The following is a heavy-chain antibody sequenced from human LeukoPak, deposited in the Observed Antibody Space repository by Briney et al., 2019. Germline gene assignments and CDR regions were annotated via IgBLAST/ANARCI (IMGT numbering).Heavy chain of an antibody. CDR1: GFAFSSYA. J-gene: IGHJ4*02. Sequence: GGSLRLSCAASGFAFSSYAMSWVRQAPGQGLEWVSAMSGSCGRTYYADSVKGRFTISRDNSKNTLYLQMNSRRAEDTAVYYCAKAYRPAAFDYWGQGTLVTVSS. CDR3: AKAYRPAAFDY. CDR2: MSGSCGRT. V-gene: IGHV3-23*01. D-gene: IGHD2-2*01.